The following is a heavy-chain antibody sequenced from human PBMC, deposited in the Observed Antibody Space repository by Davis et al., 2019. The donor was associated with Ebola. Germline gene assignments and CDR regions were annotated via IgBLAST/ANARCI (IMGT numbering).Heavy chain of an antibody. D-gene: IGHD3-16*01. J-gene: IGHJ5*02. CDR2: IYYSGST. CDR1: GGSISSSSYY. Sequence: PSETLSLTCTVSGGSISSSSYYWGWIRQPPGKGLEWIGSIYYSGSTYYNPSLKSRVTISVDTSKNQFSLKLSSVTAADTAVYYCARHWGSSTRWFDPWGQGTLVTVSS. CDR3: ARHWGSSTRWFDP. V-gene: IGHV4-39*01.